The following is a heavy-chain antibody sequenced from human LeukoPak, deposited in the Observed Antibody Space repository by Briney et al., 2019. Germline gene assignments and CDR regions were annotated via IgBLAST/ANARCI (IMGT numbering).Heavy chain of an antibody. V-gene: IGHV5-51*01. CDR1: GYTFTSCW. Sequence: GESLKISCKGSGYTFTSCWIGWVRQMPGKGLEWMGIISPGDSDARYSPPFQGQVTISADKSISTAYLQWSSLKASDTAMYYCARVPYSSGYYYDWYIDLWGRGTLVTVSS. CDR2: ISPGDSDA. D-gene: IGHD3-22*01. CDR3: ARVPYSSGYYYDWYIDL. J-gene: IGHJ2*01.